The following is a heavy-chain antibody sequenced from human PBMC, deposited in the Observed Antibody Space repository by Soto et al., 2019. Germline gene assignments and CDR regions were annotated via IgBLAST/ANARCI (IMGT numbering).Heavy chain of an antibody. CDR1: GFTVSSNY. Sequence: GGSLRLSCAASGFTVSSNYMSWVRQAPGKGLELVSVIYSGGSTYYADSVKGRFTISRDNAKNTLYLQMNSLRAEDTAVYYCTSDTFGGRDSWGQGTLVTVSS. J-gene: IGHJ4*02. CDR3: TSDTFGGRDS. V-gene: IGHV3-53*01. CDR2: IYSGGST. D-gene: IGHD2-15*01.